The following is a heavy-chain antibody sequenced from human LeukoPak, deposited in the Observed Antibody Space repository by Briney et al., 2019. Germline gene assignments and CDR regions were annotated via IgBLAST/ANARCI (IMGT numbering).Heavy chain of an antibody. Sequence: ASVKVSCMASGGTFSSYAISWVRQAPGQGLEWMGGIIPIFGTANYAQKFQGRVTITADESTSTAYMELSSLRSEDTAVYYCARTVGDDYYYYYGMDVWGKGTTVTVSS. J-gene: IGHJ6*04. D-gene: IGHD2-21*01. CDR1: GGTFSSYA. CDR2: IIPIFGTA. CDR3: ARTVGDDYYYYYGMDV. V-gene: IGHV1-69*13.